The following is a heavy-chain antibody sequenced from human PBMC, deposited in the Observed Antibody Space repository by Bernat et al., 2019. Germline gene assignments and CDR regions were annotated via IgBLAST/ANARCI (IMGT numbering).Heavy chain of an antibody. CDR1: GYTFTDYY. D-gene: IGHD4-11*01. V-gene: IGHV1-69-2*01. Sequence: EVQLQQSGPELVKPGASVKISCKASGYTFTDYYMNWVKQSHGKSLEWIGDINPNNGGTSYNQKFKGKATLTVDKSSSTAYMELRSLTSEDSAVYYCARVGLRYYSNPGTYWGQGTLVTVS. CDR3: ARVGLRYYSNPGTY. CDR2: INPNNGGT. J-gene: IGHJ4*03.